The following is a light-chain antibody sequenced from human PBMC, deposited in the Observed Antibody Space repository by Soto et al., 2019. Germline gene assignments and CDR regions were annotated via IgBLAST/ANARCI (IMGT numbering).Light chain of an antibody. Sequence: EIVMTQSPATLSVSPGERATLSCRASQSVSTNLAWYQQKPGQPPRLLIYGAPTRATGIPARVSGSGSGTEFTLTISSLQSEDFAVYYCQQYDNWPSWTFGQGTKVDIK. CDR2: GAP. CDR1: QSVSTN. J-gene: IGKJ1*01. CDR3: QQYDNWPSWT. V-gene: IGKV3-15*01.